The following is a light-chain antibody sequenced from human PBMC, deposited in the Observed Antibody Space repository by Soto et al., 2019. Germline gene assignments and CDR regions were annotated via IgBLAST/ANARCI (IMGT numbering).Light chain of an antibody. CDR3: SSYTSSSTPYVV. V-gene: IGLV2-14*01. CDR1: SSDVGGYNY. J-gene: IGLJ2*01. Sequence: QSALTQPVSVSGSPGQSITISCTGTSSDVGGYNYVSWYQQHPGKAPKLMIYDVSNRPSGVSNRFSGSKSGNTASLTISGLQADDEADYYCSSYTSSSTPYVVFGGGTKLTVL. CDR2: DVS.